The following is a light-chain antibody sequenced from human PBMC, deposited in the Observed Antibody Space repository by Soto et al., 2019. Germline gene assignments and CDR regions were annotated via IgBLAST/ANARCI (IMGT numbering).Light chain of an antibody. CDR3: QQYVTSPLT. Sequence: EIVLTQSPATLALSPGERATLSCRSSRSVSRNYLAWYQQKPGQAPSLLIYEASSRSTGIPDRFSGRASGTDFTLTISRLEPEDFAVYYCQQYVTSPLTFGGGTKVEIK. V-gene: IGKV3-20*01. CDR2: EAS. J-gene: IGKJ4*01. CDR1: RSVSRNY.